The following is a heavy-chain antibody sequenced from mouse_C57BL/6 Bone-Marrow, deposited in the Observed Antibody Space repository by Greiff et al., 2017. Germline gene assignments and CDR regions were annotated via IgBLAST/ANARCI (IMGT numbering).Heavy chain of an antibody. Sequence: DVKLVESGGGLVKPGGSLKLSCAASGFTFSSYAMSWVRQTPEKRLEWVATISDGGSYTYYPDNVKGRFTISRDNAKNTLYLQMSHLKSEDTTMYYCARDGYFLIAYWGQGTLVTVSA. V-gene: IGHV5-4*03. CDR2: ISDGGSYT. CDR3: ARDGYFLIAY. J-gene: IGHJ3*01. CDR1: GFTFSSYA. D-gene: IGHD2-3*01.